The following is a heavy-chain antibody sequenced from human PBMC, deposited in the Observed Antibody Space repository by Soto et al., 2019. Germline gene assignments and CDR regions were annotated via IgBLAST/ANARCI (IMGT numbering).Heavy chain of an antibody. J-gene: IGHJ3*02. D-gene: IGHD2-2*03. CDR2: FYPGDSTS. CDR3: ARIIGYCRNNDCSWTFDI. CDR1: GYRFIYYW. Sequence: PGEPLKIPCKTSGYRFIYYWVAGVSQKHGKGLEWMGTFYPGDSTSTYSPSFQGQVTISVDKSISTAYLHLSSLKASDTAMYYCARIIGYCRNNDCSWTFDIWGQGTTVTVSS. V-gene: IGHV5-51*01.